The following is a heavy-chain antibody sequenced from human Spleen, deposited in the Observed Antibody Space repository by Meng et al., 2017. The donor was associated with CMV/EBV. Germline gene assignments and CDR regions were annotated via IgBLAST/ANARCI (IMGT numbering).Heavy chain of an antibody. CDR3: ARDGGAAAVDY. Sequence: SETLSLTCTVSGGSISSYYWSWIRQHPGRGLEWIGYIYYSGNTYYNPSLKSRVTISADTSKNQFSLKLNSVTAADTAVYYCARDGGAAAVDYWGQGTLVTVSS. J-gene: IGHJ4*02. V-gene: IGHV4-59*06. D-gene: IGHD6-13*01. CDR1: GGSISSYY. CDR2: IYYSGNT.